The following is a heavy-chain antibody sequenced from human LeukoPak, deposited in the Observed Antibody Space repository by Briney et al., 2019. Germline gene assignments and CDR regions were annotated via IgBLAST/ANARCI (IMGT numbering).Heavy chain of an antibody. Sequence: GGSLRLSCAASGFTFSIYAMSWVRQAPGKGLEWVSVISGSSGRTYYADSVKGRLTISRDNSKNTLYLQMNSLRAEDTAVYYCAKDQSALGPQFDYWGQGTLVTVSS. J-gene: IGHJ4*02. V-gene: IGHV3-23*01. CDR1: GFTFSIYA. D-gene: IGHD1-14*01. CDR3: AKDQSALGPQFDY. CDR2: ISGSSGRT.